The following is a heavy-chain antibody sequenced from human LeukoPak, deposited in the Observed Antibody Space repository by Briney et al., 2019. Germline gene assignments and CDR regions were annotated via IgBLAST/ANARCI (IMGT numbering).Heavy chain of an antibody. CDR3: ARDYCSSTSCLFDY. D-gene: IGHD2-2*01. V-gene: IGHV1-2*06. Sequence: GASVKVSCKASGYTFTSYWIHWVRQAPGQGLEWMGRINPNSGDTNYAQKFQGRVTMTRDTSISTAYMELSRLRSDDTAVYYCARDYCSSTSCLFDYWGQGTLVTVSS. CDR1: GYTFTSYW. CDR2: INPNSGDT. J-gene: IGHJ4*02.